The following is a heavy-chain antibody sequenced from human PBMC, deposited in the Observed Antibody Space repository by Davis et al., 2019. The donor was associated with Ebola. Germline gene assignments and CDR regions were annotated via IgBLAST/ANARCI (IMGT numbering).Heavy chain of an antibody. D-gene: IGHD1-14*01. Sequence: MPSETLSLTCTVSGGSVSSGSYYWNWIRQPPGKGLEWIGNIYHSGSTNYNPSLKSRVTISLDTSKNQSSLRLNSVTAADTAVYYCAREYNYFDYWGRGTLVTVSS. CDR2: IYHSGST. CDR3: AREYNYFDY. J-gene: IGHJ4*02. CDR1: GGSVSSGSYY. V-gene: IGHV4-61*01.